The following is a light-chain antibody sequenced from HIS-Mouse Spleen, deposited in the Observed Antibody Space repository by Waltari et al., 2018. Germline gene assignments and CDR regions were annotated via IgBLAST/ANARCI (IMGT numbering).Light chain of an antibody. J-gene: IGLJ1*01. V-gene: IGLV2-23*01. CDR2: EGS. CDR3: CSYAGSSTYV. CDR1: SRDVGCYTL. Sequence: QSALTQPASVSGSPGQSITISCHGTSRDVGCYTLGAWYQQHPGKAPKLMIYEGSKRPSGVSNRFSGSKSGNTASLTISGLQAEDEADYYCCSYAGSSTYVFGTGTKVTVL.